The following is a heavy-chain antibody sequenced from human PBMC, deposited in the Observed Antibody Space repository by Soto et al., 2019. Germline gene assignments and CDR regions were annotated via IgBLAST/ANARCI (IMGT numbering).Heavy chain of an antibody. CDR3: AKTIMVPHFDY. J-gene: IGHJ4*02. Sequence: GGSLRLSCAASGFTLSSYAMSWVRQAPGKGLEWVSLISGSGNSTYYADSVKGRFTISRDKSKNTLYLQMNSLRAEDTAPYYCAKTIMVPHFDYWGQGTLVTSPQ. CDR1: GFTLSSYA. V-gene: IGHV3-23*01. D-gene: IGHD2-8*01. CDR2: ISGSGNST.